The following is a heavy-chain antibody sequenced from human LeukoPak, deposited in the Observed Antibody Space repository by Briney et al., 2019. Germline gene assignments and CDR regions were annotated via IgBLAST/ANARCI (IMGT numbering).Heavy chain of an antibody. J-gene: IGHJ4*02. Sequence: PSETLSLTCKVSGGSMYNYFWSWFRQPPGKGLEWIGYIYYSGSTNYNPSLESRVTISLDMPKNQFSLRLNSMSAADTAVYYCARAKIPVGYSYGSFDYWGPGTL. CDR1: GGSMYNYF. V-gene: IGHV4-59*01. CDR3: ARAKIPVGYSYGSFDY. D-gene: IGHD5-18*01. CDR2: IYYSGST.